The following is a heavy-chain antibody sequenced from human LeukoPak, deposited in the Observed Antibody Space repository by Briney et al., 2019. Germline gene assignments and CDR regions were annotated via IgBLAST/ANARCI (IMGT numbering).Heavy chain of an antibody. CDR1: GFTLSNYN. D-gene: IGHD4-23*01. Sequence: GGSLRLSCAASGFTLSNYNMNWVRHAPGKGLVWVSRINSDGRSTTYADSVKGRFTISRDNAKNTLYLQMNSLRAEDTAVYYCARVGYGGRQIDYWGQGTLVTVSS. CDR3: ARVGYGGRQIDY. CDR2: INSDGRST. V-gene: IGHV3-74*01. J-gene: IGHJ4*02.